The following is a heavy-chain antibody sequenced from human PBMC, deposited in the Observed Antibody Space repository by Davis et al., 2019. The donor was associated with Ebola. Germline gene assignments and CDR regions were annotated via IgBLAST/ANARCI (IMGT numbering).Heavy chain of an antibody. Sequence: GGSLRLSCAASGFTFSNYAMSWVRQAPGKGLEWVSTISSSDGTTYYADSVKGRLTISRDNSDNTLYLQMNSLRDEDTAVYYCAKDGPNYYDTSRNWGQGTLVTVSS. CDR1: GFTFSNYA. J-gene: IGHJ4*02. V-gene: IGHV3-23*01. D-gene: IGHD3-22*01. CDR3: AKDGPNYYDTSRN. CDR2: ISSSDGTT.